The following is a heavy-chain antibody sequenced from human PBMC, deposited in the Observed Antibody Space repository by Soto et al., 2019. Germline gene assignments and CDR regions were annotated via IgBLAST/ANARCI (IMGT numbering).Heavy chain of an antibody. CDR1: GITISNYP. D-gene: IGHD3-22*01. CDR3: VKDDGGYPSTAPH. Sequence: EVQLLESGGGLVQPGGSLRLSCAASGITISNYPMSWVRQAPEKGLDWVSGISGSGDRTYYADSAKGRFTISKDISKNSLSLQLDNLGVEDTAVYFCVKDDGGYPSTAPHWGQGTLVTVSS. CDR2: ISGSGDRT. J-gene: IGHJ1*01. V-gene: IGHV3-23*01.